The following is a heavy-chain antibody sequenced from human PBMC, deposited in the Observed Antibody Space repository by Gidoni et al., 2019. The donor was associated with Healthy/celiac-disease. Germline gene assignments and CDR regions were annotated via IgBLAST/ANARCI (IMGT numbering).Heavy chain of an antibody. CDR1: GGSISSGSYY. D-gene: IGHD3-16*01. V-gene: IGHV4-61*02. CDR2: IYTRGST. Sequence: QVQLQESGPGLVKPSQTLSFTCTVSGGSISSGSYYWSWIRQPAGKGLEWIGRIYTRGSTNYNPSLKSRVTISVDTSKNQFSLKLSSVTAADTAVYYCASGGGNYYYGMDVWGQGTTVTVSS. J-gene: IGHJ6*02. CDR3: ASGGGNYYYGMDV.